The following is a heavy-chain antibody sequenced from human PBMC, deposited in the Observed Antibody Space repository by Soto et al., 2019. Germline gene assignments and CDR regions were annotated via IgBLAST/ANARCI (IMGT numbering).Heavy chain of an antibody. J-gene: IGHJ4*02. CDR3: AGTRDYYDSSGYYPVYFDY. D-gene: IGHD3-22*01. Sequence: QVQLQESGPGLVKPSQTLCLTCTVSGGSISSGDYYWSWIRQPPGKGLEWIGYIYYSGSTYYNPSLKSRVTISVDTSKNQFSLKLSSVTAADTAVYYCAGTRDYYDSSGYYPVYFDYWGQGTLVTVSS. CDR1: GGSISSGDYY. V-gene: IGHV4-30-4*01. CDR2: IYYSGST.